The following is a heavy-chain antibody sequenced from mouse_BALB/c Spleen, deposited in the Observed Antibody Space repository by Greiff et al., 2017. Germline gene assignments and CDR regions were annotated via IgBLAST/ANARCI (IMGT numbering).Heavy chain of an antibody. D-gene: IGHD2-1*01. J-gene: IGHJ3*01. CDR3: ANYYGNYVLFAY. Sequence: VQLQQSGAELVRPGTSVKVSCKASGYAFTNYLIEWVKQRPGQGLEWIGVINPGSGGTNYNEKFKGKATFTADTSSNTAYMQLSSLTSEDSAVYYCANYYGNYVLFAYWGQGTLVTVSA. CDR2: INPGSGGT. CDR1: GYAFTNYL. V-gene: IGHV1-54*02.